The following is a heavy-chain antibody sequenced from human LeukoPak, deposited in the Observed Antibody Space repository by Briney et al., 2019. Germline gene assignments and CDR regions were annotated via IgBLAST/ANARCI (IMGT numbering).Heavy chain of an antibody. Sequence: ASVKVSCKASGYTFISYYMHWVRQAPGQGLEWMGIINPSGGSTSYAQKFQGRVTMTRDTSTSTVYMELSSLRSEDTAVYYCARGPRITMVRGVIIIFDYWGQGTLVTVSS. CDR2: INPSGGST. J-gene: IGHJ4*02. CDR3: ARGPRITMVRGVIIIFDY. D-gene: IGHD3-10*01. V-gene: IGHV1-46*01. CDR1: GYTFISYY.